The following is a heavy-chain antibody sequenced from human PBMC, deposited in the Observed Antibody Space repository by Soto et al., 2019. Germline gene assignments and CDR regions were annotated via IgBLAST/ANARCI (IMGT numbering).Heavy chain of an antibody. Sequence: SETLSLTCTVSGGSISSGDYYWSWIRQPPGKGLEWIGYIYYSGSTYYNPSLKSRVTISVDTSKNQFSLKLSSVTAADTAVYYCARDWFAGYYDSSGYGMDVWGQGTKVTVSS. J-gene: IGHJ6*02. CDR1: GGSISSGDYY. V-gene: IGHV4-30-4*01. CDR3: ARDWFAGYYDSSGYGMDV. CDR2: IYYSGST. D-gene: IGHD3-22*01.